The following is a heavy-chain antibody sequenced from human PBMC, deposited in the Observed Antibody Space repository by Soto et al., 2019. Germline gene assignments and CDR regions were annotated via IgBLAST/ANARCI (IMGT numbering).Heavy chain of an antibody. CDR1: GGSISSYY. CDR2: IHYSGST. Sequence: SETLSLTCTVSGGSISSYYWSWIRQPPGKGLEWIGYIHYSGSTNYNPSLKSRVTISVDTSKNQFSLKLSSVTAADTAVYYCARGDTAMVTSDYWGQGTLVTVS. CDR3: ARGDTAMVTSDY. V-gene: IGHV4-59*01. J-gene: IGHJ4*02. D-gene: IGHD5-18*01.